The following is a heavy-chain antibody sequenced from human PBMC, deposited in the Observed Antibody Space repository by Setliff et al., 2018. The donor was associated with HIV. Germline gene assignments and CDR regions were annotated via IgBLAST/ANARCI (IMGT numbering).Heavy chain of an antibody. D-gene: IGHD6-19*01. J-gene: IGHJ4*02. CDR1: GYTFTSYY. CDR3: ARDSSTGWFSADY. V-gene: IGHV1-46*01. Sequence: ASVKVSCKASGYTFTSYYMHWVRQAPGQGLEWMGLIHPSTGNTYYTQRFQGRVTWTRDTSTSTVYMELSSLRSEDTAVYYCARDSSTGWFSADYWGQGTLVTVSS. CDR2: IHPSTGNT.